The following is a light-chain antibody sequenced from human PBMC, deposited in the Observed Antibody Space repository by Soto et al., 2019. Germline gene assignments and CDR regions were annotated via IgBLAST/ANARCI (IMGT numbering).Light chain of an antibody. CDR2: GTS. CDR1: QSISSSY. Sequence: EIVLTQSPGTLSLSPGERATLSCRASQSISSSYLAWYHQKPGQAPRLLVYGTSSRATGIPDRFSGSGYGTDFALTISRLELEDFALYYCQQYSSTFWTFGHGTKVEIK. CDR3: QQYSSTFWT. J-gene: IGKJ1*01. V-gene: IGKV3-20*01.